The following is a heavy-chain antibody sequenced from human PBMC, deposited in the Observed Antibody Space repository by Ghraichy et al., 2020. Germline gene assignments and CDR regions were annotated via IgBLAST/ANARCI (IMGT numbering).Heavy chain of an antibody. CDR1: GGSISSYY. J-gene: IGHJ3*02. Sequence: QTLSLTCTVSGGSISSYYWSWIRQPPGKGLEWIGYIYYSGSTNYNPSLKSRVTISVDTSKNQFSLKLSSVTAADTAVYYCARGRYGSGSYDRVAFDIWGQGTMVTVSS. CDR3: ARGRYGSGSYDRVAFDI. D-gene: IGHD3-10*01. V-gene: IGHV4-59*01. CDR2: IYYSGST.